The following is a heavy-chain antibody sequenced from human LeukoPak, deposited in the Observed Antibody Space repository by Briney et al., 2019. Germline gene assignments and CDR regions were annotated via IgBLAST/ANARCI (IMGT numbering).Heavy chain of an antibody. CDR1: GFTFSSYA. J-gene: IGHJ4*02. V-gene: IGHV3-64*01. CDR2: ISGNGGST. CDR3: ARQAAGVVY. D-gene: IGHD6-13*01. Sequence: PGGSLRLSCAASGFTFSSYAMSWVRQAPGKGLEYVSGISGNGGSTYYANSVKGRFTISRDNSKNALYLQMGSLRVEDMAVYYCARQAAGVVYWGQGALVTVSS.